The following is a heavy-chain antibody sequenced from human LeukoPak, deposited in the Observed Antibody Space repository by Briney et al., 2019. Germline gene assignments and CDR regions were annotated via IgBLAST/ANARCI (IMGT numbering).Heavy chain of an antibody. J-gene: IGHJ6*03. D-gene: IGHD5-12*01. CDR3: ARDVRYSGYDYYYYYYMDV. CDR1: GFTFSDYY. V-gene: IGHV3-11*01. CDR2: ISSSGSTI. Sequence: GGSLRLSCAASGFTFSDYYMSWIRQAPGKGLERVSYISSSGSTIYYADSVKGRFTISRDNAKNSLYLQMNSLRAEDTAVYYCARDVRYSGYDYYYYYYMDVWGKGTTVTVSS.